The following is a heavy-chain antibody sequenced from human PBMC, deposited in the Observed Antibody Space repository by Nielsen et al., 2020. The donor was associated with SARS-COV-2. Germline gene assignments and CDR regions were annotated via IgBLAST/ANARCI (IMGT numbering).Heavy chain of an antibody. V-gene: IGHV5-10-1*01. CDR1: GYSFTSYW. CDR2: IDPSDSYT. CDR3: ARHGPKDYYDSSGYYLDAFDI. Sequence: GESLKISCKGSGYSFTSYWISWVRQMPGKGLEWMGRIDPSDSYTNYSPSFQGHVTISADKSISTAYLQWSSLKASDTAMYYCARHGPKDYYDSSGYYLDAFDICGQGTMVTVSS. J-gene: IGHJ3*02. D-gene: IGHD3-22*01.